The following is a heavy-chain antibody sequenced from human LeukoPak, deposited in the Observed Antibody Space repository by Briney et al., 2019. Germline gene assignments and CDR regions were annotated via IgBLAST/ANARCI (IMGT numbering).Heavy chain of an antibody. CDR2: ISGSGGST. V-gene: IGHV3-23*01. J-gene: IGHJ4*02. CDR1: GFTFSSYA. D-gene: IGHD3-22*01. Sequence: GGSLRLSCAASGFTFSSYAMSWVRQAPGKGLEWVSAISGSGGSTYYADSVKGRFTISRDNSKNTLYLQMNSLRAEDTAVYYCSKIATYYYDSSGYIDYWGQGTLVTVS. CDR3: SKIATYYYDSSGYIDY.